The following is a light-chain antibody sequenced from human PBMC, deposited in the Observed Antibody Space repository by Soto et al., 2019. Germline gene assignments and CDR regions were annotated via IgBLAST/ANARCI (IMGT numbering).Light chain of an antibody. CDR3: QQSYSTPWT. CDR1: QGIRTY. Sequence: DIQMTQSPSSLSASVGDRVTVTCRASQGIRTYLNWWQQKPGKAPKLLIYAAFSLQSWVPSRFSGSGSETDFTLTISSLQPEDFATYYCQQSYSTPWTFGPGTKVDNK. CDR2: AAF. J-gene: IGKJ1*01. V-gene: IGKV1-39*01.